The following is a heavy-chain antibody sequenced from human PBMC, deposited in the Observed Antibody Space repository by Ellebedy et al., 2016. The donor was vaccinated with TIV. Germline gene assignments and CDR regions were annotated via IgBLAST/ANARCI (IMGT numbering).Heavy chain of an antibody. Sequence: GESLKISXKGSGYSFTSYWIGWVRQMPGKGLEWMGIIYPGDSDTRYSPSFQGQVTISADKSISTAYLQWSSLKASDTAMYYCARHGSVAGTHFDYWGQGTLVTVSS. D-gene: IGHD6-19*01. J-gene: IGHJ4*02. CDR3: ARHGSVAGTHFDY. CDR2: IYPGDSDT. CDR1: GYSFTSYW. V-gene: IGHV5-51*01.